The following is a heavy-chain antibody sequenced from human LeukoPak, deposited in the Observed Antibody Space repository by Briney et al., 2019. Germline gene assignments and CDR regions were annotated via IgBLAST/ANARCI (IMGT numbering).Heavy chain of an antibody. CDR2: ISYDGSNK. CDR3: AREESQAYGDYAGCFDY. J-gene: IGHJ4*02. CDR1: GFTFSSYA. V-gene: IGHV3-30-3*01. Sequence: PGRSLRLSCAASGFTFSSYAMHWVRQAPGKGLEWVAVISYDGSNKYYADSVKGRFTISRDNSKNTLYLQMNSLRAEDTAVYYCAREESQAYGDYAGCFDYWGQGTLVTVSS. D-gene: IGHD4-17*01.